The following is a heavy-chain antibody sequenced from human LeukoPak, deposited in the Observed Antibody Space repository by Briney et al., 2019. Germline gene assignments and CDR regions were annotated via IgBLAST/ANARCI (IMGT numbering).Heavy chain of an antibody. Sequence: GGSLRLSCAVSGVTLSNYGMTWVRQAPGKGLEWVAGISGSGGSTNCADSVKGRFTISRDNPKNTLYLQMNSLRAEDTAMYFCAKRGVVIRVILVGFHKEAYYFDSWGQGALVTVSS. V-gene: IGHV3-23*01. CDR3: AKRGVVIRVILVGFHKEAYYFDS. CDR2: ISGSGGST. D-gene: IGHD3-22*01. CDR1: GVTLSNYG. J-gene: IGHJ4*02.